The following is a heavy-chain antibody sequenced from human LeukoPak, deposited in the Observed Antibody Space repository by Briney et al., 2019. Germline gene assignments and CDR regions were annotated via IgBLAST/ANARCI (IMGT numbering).Heavy chain of an antibody. CDR3: ARASSDDTAMATPFAY. CDR2: ITPIFGTA. Sequence: GASVKVSCKASGYTFTSYDINWVRQAPGQGLEWMGGITPIFGTAKYLQKFQGRVTITADESTSTAYMELSRLRFEDTAIYYCARASSDDTAMATPFAYWGQGTLVTVSS. J-gene: IGHJ4*02. V-gene: IGHV1-69*13. CDR1: GYTFTSYD. D-gene: IGHD5-18*01.